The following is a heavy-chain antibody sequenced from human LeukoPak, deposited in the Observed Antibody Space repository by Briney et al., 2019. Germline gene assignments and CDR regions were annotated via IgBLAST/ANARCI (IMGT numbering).Heavy chain of an antibody. CDR1: GGSISSYY. CDR3: ARAYSYGYSAFDY. CDR2: TYYSGST. J-gene: IGHJ4*02. V-gene: IGHV4-59*01. Sequence: SETLSLTCTVSGGSISSYYWSWIRQPPGKGLEWIGYTYYSGSTNYNPSLKSRVTISVDTSKNQFSLKLSSVTAADTAVYYCARAYSYGYSAFDYWGQGTLVTVSS. D-gene: IGHD5-18*01.